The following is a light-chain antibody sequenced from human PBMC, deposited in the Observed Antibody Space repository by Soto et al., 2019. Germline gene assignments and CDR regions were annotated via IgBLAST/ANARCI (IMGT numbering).Light chain of an antibody. Sequence: EIVMTQSPATLSVSPGERATLSCRASQSFSSNLAWFQHKPGQAPRLLIYGASTRATGIPARFSGSGSGTELTLTISSLQSEDFAVYYCQQYNDWPRTFGQGTKVEI. J-gene: IGKJ1*01. V-gene: IGKV3-15*01. CDR3: QQYNDWPRT. CDR2: GAS. CDR1: QSFSSN.